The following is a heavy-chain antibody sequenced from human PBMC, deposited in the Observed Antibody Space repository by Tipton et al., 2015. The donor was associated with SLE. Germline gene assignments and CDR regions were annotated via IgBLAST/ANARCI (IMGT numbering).Heavy chain of an antibody. J-gene: IGHJ4*02. CDR3: ARVPGYSSGWVDY. D-gene: IGHD6-19*01. V-gene: IGHV4-34*01. CDR2: INHSGST. CDR1: GGSFSGYY. Sequence: TLSLTCAVYGGSFSGYYWSWIRQPPGKGLEWIGEINHSGSTNYNPSLKSRVTISVDTSKNQFSLKLSSVTAADTAVYHCARVPGYSSGWVDYWGQGTLVTVSS.